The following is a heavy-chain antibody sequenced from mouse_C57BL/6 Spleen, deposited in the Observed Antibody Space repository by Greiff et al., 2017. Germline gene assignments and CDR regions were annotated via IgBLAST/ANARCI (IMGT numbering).Heavy chain of an antibody. J-gene: IGHJ2*01. CDR3: ARLNWDVGGFDY. CDR1: GYAFSSSW. CDR2: IYPGDGDT. V-gene: IGHV1-82*01. D-gene: IGHD4-1*01. Sequence: VKLMESGPELVKPGASVKISCKASGYAFSSSWMNWVKQRPGKGLEWIGRIYPGDGDTNYNGKFKGKATLTADKSSSTAYMQLSSLTSEDSAVYFCARLNWDVGGFDYWGQGTTLTVSS.